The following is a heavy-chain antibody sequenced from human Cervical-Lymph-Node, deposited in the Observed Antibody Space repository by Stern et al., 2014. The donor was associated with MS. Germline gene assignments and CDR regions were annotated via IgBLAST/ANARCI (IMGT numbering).Heavy chain of an antibody. CDR3: AAARGRGYYYGMDV. CDR2: IVVGSGNT. D-gene: IGHD2-15*01. J-gene: IGHJ6*02. Sequence: QMQLVQSGPEVKKPGTSVKVSCKASGFTFTSSAVQWVRQARGQRLGWIGWIVVGSGNTNYAQKFQERVTITRDMSTSTAYMELSSLRSEDTAVYYCAAARGRGYYYGMDVWGQGTTVTVSS. CDR1: GFTFTSSA. V-gene: IGHV1-58*01.